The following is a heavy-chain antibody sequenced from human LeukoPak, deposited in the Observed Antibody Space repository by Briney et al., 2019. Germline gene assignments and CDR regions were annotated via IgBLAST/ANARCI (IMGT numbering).Heavy chain of an antibody. CDR3: ASPYYDSSGYYE. D-gene: IGHD3-22*01. Sequence: ASVKVSCKASGYTFTGYYMHWVRQCPGQGLEWMGWINPNSGGTNYAQKFQGRVTMTRDTSISTAYMELSRLRSDDTAVYYCASPYYDSSGYYEWGQGTLVTVSS. V-gene: IGHV1-2*02. CDR2: INPNSGGT. CDR1: GYTFTGYY. J-gene: IGHJ4*02.